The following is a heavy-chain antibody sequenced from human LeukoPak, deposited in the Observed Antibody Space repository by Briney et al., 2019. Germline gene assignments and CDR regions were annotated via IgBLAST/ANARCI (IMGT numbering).Heavy chain of an antibody. V-gene: IGHV4-4*07. D-gene: IGHD3-3*01. Sequence: SETLSLTCTVSGGSVSSYYWSWIRQPAGKGLEWIGRIYTSGSTNYNPSLKSRVTMSVDTSKNQFSLKLSSVTAADTAVYYCAREVPIRFLEWGDPYYYYYMDVWGRGTTVTVSS. CDR3: AREVPIRFLEWGDPYYYYYMDV. CDR1: GGSVSSYY. CDR2: IYTSGST. J-gene: IGHJ6*03.